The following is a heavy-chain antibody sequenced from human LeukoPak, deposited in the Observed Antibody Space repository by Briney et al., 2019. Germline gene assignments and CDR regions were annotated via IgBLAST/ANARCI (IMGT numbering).Heavy chain of an antibody. V-gene: IGHV4-59*08. CDR3: ARCPITMVRGVYFDY. CDR1: GGSISSYY. D-gene: IGHD3-10*01. J-gene: IGHJ4*02. Sequence: PSETLSLTCTVSGGSISSYYWSWIRQPPGKGLEWIGYVYYSGTTNYNPSLKSRVTISVDTSKNQFSLKLSSVTAADTAVYYCARCPITMVRGVYFDYWGQGTLVTVSS. CDR2: VYYSGTT.